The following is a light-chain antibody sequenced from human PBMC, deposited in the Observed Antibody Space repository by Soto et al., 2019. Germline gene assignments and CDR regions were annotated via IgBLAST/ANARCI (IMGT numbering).Light chain of an antibody. V-gene: IGLV2-14*01. J-gene: IGLJ2*01. CDR2: DVS. CDR1: SSDVGGYNY. CDR3: CSYRISSGVV. Sequence: QSALTQPASVSGSPGQSITISCTGTSSDVGGYNYVSWYQQHPGKAPKLMIYDVSNRPSGVSNRFSGSKSGNTASLTISGLHAEDDDYYYCCSYRISSGVVFGGGTKVTVL.